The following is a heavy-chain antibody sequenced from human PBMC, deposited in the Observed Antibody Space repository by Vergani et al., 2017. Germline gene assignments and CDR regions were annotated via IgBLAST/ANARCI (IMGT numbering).Heavy chain of an antibody. CDR1: GFTFSSYG. CDR3: AKVSGQQLVLKAFDI. Sequence: QVQLVESGGGVVKPGRSLRLSCAASGFTFSSYGMHWVRQAPGKGLEWVAVISYVGSNKYNADSVKGLFTISRDNSKNTLYLQMNSLRAEDTAVYYCAKVSGQQLVLKAFDIWGQGTMVTVSS. V-gene: IGHV3-30*18. CDR2: ISYVGSNK. D-gene: IGHD6-13*01. J-gene: IGHJ3*02.